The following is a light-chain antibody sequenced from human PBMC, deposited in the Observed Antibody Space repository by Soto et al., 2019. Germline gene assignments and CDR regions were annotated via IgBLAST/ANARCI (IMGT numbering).Light chain of an antibody. CDR3: QQYNQWPLYT. J-gene: IGKJ2*01. V-gene: IGKV3-15*01. Sequence: EIVMTQSPASLSVSPGERATLSCRASQSVSNNLAWYQQKPGQAPRLLISGASTRATGIPARFSGSGSGTEFTLTISSLQSEDFAVYYCQQYNQWPLYTFGQGTKLEIK. CDR2: GAS. CDR1: QSVSNN.